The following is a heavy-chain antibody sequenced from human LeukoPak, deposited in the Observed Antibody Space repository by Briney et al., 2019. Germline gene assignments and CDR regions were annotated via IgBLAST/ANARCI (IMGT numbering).Heavy chain of an antibody. J-gene: IGHJ4*02. CDR2: ISSSDSTI. CDR1: GFTFSSYA. Sequence: PGGSLRLSCAASGFTFSSYAMSWVRQAPGKGLEWVSYISSSDSTIYYADSVKGRFTTSRDNAKNSLYLQMNSLRAEDTAVYYCARVAINDYGDYFDYWGQGTLVTVSS. CDR3: ARVAINDYGDYFDY. V-gene: IGHV3-48*03. D-gene: IGHD4-17*01.